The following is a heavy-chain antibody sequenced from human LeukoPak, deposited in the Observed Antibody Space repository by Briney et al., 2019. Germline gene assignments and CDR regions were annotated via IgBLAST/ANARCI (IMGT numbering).Heavy chain of an antibody. CDR2: ISYDGSNK. Sequence: PGRSLRLSCAASGFTFSSYAMHWVRQAPGKGLEWVAVISYDGSNKYYADSVKGRFTISRDNSKNTLYLQMNSLRAEDTAVYYCARDPGVRYYDFWSGYSDYWGQGTLVTVSS. V-gene: IGHV3-30-3*01. D-gene: IGHD3-3*01. J-gene: IGHJ4*02. CDR1: GFTFSSYA. CDR3: ARDPGVRYYDFWSGYSDY.